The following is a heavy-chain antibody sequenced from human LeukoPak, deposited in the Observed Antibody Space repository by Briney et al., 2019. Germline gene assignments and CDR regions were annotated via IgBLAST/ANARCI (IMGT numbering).Heavy chain of an antibody. Sequence: SETLSLTCTVSGGSISSSSYYWGWIRQPPGKGPEWIGSIYYSGSTYYNPSLKSRVTISVDTSKNQFSLKLSSVTAADTAVYYCARHGDSSGYYHPDYWGQGTLVTVSS. CDR3: ARHGDSSGYYHPDY. J-gene: IGHJ4*02. CDR2: IYYSGST. CDR1: GGSISSSSYY. V-gene: IGHV4-39*01. D-gene: IGHD3-22*01.